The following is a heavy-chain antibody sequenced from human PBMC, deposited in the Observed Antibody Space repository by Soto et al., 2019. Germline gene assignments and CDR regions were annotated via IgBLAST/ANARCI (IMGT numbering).Heavy chain of an antibody. CDR2: ISGSGGST. D-gene: IGHD3-10*01. J-gene: IGHJ4*02. CDR3: AKRAYGSDFDY. CDR1: GFTFCSSA. Sequence: GGSLRISGARPGFTFCSSALTRVRQAPGKGLEWVSVISGSGGSTYYADSVKGRFTISRDNSKNTLYLQMNSLRAEDTAVYYCAKRAYGSDFDYWGQGTLVTVSS. V-gene: IGHV3-23*01.